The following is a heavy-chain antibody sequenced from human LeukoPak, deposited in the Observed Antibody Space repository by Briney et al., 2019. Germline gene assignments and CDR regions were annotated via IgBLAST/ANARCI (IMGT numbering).Heavy chain of an antibody. CDR2: ISGSGGTT. CDR1: GFTFSSFG. Sequence: GGSLRLSCAASGFTFSSFGMNWVRQAPGKGLEWVSGISGSGGTTYYADSVKGRFTISRDNSKNSLSLQVSSLRAEDTAVYYCAKTNGYYSDWGQGTLVTVSS. V-gene: IGHV3-23*01. D-gene: IGHD3-22*01. CDR3: AKTNGYYSD. J-gene: IGHJ4*02.